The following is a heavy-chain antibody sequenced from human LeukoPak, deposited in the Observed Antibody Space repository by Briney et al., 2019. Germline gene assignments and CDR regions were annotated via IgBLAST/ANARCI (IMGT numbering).Heavy chain of an antibody. CDR1: GFTFSSYG. V-gene: IGHV3-33*01. CDR2: IWYDGSNK. D-gene: IGHD3-3*01. J-gene: IGHJ6*02. CDR3: AGQYYDFWSGYSDYYYGMDV. Sequence: PGGSLRLSCAASGFTFSSYGMHWVRQAPGKGLEWVAVIWYDGSNKYYADSVKGRFTISRDNSKNTLYLQMNSLRAEDTAAYYCAGQYYDFWSGYSDYYYGMDVWGQGTTVTVSS.